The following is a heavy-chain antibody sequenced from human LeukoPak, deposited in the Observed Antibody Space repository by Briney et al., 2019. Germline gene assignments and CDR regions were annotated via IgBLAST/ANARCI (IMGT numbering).Heavy chain of an antibody. D-gene: IGHD6-6*01. CDR1: GYSFTSYW. J-gene: IGHJ6*02. Sequence: GESLKISCKGSGYSFTSYWIGWVRQMPGKGLEWMGIIYPGDSDTRYSPSFQGQVTISADKSISTAYLQWSSLKASDTAMYYCARSGLVSYYYYYGMDVWGQRTTVTVSS. V-gene: IGHV5-51*01. CDR2: IYPGDSDT. CDR3: ARSGLVSYYYYYGMDV.